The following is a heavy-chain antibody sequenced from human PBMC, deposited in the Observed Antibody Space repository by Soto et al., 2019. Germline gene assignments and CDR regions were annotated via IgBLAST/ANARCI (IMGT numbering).Heavy chain of an antibody. Sequence: SETLSLTCTVSGGSISSYYWSWIRQPPGKGLEWIGYIYYSGSTNYNPSLKSRVTISVDTSKNQFSLKLSSVTAADTAVYYCARDRRVAGTSVAAYYYYGMDVWGQGTTVTVSS. J-gene: IGHJ6*02. CDR1: GGSISSYY. CDR2: IYYSGST. D-gene: IGHD6-19*01. CDR3: ARDRRVAGTSVAAYYYYGMDV. V-gene: IGHV4-59*01.